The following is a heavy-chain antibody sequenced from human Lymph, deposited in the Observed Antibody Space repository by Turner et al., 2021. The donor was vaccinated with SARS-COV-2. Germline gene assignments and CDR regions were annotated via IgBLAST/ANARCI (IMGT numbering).Heavy chain of an antibody. J-gene: IGHJ4*02. V-gene: IGHV4-59*01. CDR2: IYYSGST. CDR3: ARAVGAFGVVTNFDY. CDR1: GGSISSYY. Sequence: QVQLQESGPGRVKPSETLSLTCTVPGGSISSYYWSWIRQPPGKGLEWIGYIYYSGSTNYNPSLKSRVTISVDTSKNQFSLKLSSVTAADMAVYYCARAVGAFGVVTNFDYWGQGTLVTVSS. D-gene: IGHD3-3*01.